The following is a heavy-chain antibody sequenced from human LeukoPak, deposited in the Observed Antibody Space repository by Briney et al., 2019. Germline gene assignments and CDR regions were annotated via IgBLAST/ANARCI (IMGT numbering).Heavy chain of an antibody. D-gene: IGHD3-3*01. CDR2: IYYSGST. V-gene: IGHV4-30-4*01. CDR3: ARLTTIFEGWFDP. Sequence: PSQTLSLTCTVSGGSLSSGDYYWSWIRQPPGKGLEWIGYIYYSGSTYYNPSLKSRVTISVDTSKNQCSLKLSSVTAADTAVYYCARLTTIFEGWFDPWGQGTLVTVSS. CDR1: GGSLSSGDYY. J-gene: IGHJ5*02.